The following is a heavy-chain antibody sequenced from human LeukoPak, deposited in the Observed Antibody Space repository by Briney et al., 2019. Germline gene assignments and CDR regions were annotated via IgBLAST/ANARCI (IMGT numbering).Heavy chain of an antibody. J-gene: IGHJ4*02. V-gene: IGHV5-51*01. CDR1: GYRYSDYW. Sequence: GESLRISCKGSGYRYSDYWIGWVRQMPGKGLEWMGIIYGGDSETRYSPSLQGQVTISADKSINTAYLQWSSLKASDTAMYYCARTTTYSSGWYGAYWGQATLVTVSS. CDR3: ARTTTYSSGWYGAY. D-gene: IGHD6-19*01. CDR2: IYGGDSET.